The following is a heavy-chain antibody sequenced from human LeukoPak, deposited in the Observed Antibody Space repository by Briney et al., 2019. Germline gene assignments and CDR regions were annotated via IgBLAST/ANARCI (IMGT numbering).Heavy chain of an antibody. CDR2: ISTTDAIY. V-gene: IGHV3-48*01. J-gene: IGHJ4*02. Sequence: GGSLRLSCTTAGFRFSSYSMNWVRQAPGKGLEWVSYISTTDAIYYYANSVKGRFTISRDNAKNSLYLHMNSLRAEDTAVYYCARDITAAGFEYWGQGTLVTVSS. CDR3: ARDITAAGFEY. D-gene: IGHD6-13*01. CDR1: GFRFSSYS.